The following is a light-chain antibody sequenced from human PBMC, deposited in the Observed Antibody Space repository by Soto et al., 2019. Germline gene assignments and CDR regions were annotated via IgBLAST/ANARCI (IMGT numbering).Light chain of an antibody. CDR1: SSDVGSYNL. Sequence: QSAPTQPASVSGSPGQSITISCTGTSSDVGSYNLVSWYQQHPGKAPKLMIYEGSKRPSGVSNRFSGSKSGNTASLTISGLQAEDEADYYCCSYAGSSNVVFGGGTKVTVL. J-gene: IGLJ2*01. CDR3: CSYAGSSNVV. V-gene: IGLV2-23*01. CDR2: EGS.